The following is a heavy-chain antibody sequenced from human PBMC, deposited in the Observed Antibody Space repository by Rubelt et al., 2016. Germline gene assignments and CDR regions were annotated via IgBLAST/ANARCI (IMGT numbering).Heavy chain of an antibody. CDR1: GFTFSSYA. V-gene: IGHV3-23*01. CDR2: ISGSGGRT. CDR3: AKVPIRTVTSTFAY. Sequence: EVQLLESRGGLVQPGGSLRLSCAASGFTFSSYAMSWVRQAPGKGLEWVSAISGSGGRTYYADSVKGRFTISSYNSKIALYLHVNSLRAEDTAVYYCAKVPIRTVTSTFAYWGQGTLVTVSS. D-gene: IGHD4-17*01. J-gene: IGHJ4*02.